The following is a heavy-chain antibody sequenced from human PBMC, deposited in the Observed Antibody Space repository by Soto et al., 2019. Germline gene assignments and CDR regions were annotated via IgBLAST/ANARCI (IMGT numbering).Heavy chain of an antibody. D-gene: IGHD6-19*01. J-gene: IGHJ4*02. CDR2: IIPIFGTA. CDR1: GGTFSSYA. V-gene: IGHV1-69*12. Sequence: QVQLVQSGAEVKKPGSSVKVSCKASGGTFSSYAISWVRQAPGQGLEWMGGIIPIFGTATYAQKCQGRVTMSADESTSTAYVELSSLSSEATTVYYCARLPVAGLYGDYWGQGTLVTVSS. CDR3: ARLPVAGLYGDY.